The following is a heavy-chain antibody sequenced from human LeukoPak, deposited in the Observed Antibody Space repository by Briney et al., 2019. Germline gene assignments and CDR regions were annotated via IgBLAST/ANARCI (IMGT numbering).Heavy chain of an antibody. V-gene: IGHV3-21*01. D-gene: IGHD4-17*01. Sequence: GGSLRLSCAASGFTFSSYSMNWVRQAPGKGLEWVSSISSSSSYIYYADSVKGRFTISRDNAKNSLYLQMNSLRAEDTAVYYCARGPRQNDYGDYPDPIYFQHWGQGTLVTVSP. CDR2: ISSSSSYI. J-gene: IGHJ1*01. CDR3: ARGPRQNDYGDYPDPIYFQH. CDR1: GFTFSSYS.